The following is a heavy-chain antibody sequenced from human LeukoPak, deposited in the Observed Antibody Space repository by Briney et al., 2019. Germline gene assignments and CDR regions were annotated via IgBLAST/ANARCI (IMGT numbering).Heavy chain of an antibody. CDR3: ARESMVRGVIGY. J-gene: IGHJ4*02. CDR2: IYYSGST. CDR1: GGSVSSGSYY. Sequence: SETLSLTCTVSGGSVSSGSYYWGWIRQPPGKGLEWIAYIYYSGSTNYNPSLKSRVTISVDTSKNQFSLKLSSVTAADTAVYYCARESMVRGVIGYWGQGTLVTVSS. V-gene: IGHV4-61*01. D-gene: IGHD3-10*01.